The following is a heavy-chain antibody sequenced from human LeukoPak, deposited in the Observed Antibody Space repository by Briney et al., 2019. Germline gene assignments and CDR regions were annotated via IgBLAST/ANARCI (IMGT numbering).Heavy chain of an antibody. J-gene: IGHJ6*03. CDR1: GGTLSSYA. Sequence: SVKVSCKASGGTLSSYAISWVRQAPGQGLEWMGGIIPIFGTANYAQKFQGRVTITTDESTSTAYMELSSLRSEDTAVYYCARGGPTTSFFSYYYYMDVWGKGTTVTAS. CDR2: IIPIFGTA. CDR3: ARGGPTTSFFSYYYYMDV. D-gene: IGHD4-17*01. V-gene: IGHV1-69*05.